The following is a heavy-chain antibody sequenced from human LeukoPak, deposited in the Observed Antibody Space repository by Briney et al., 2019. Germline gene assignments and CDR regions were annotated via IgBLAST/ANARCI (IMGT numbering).Heavy chain of an antibody. J-gene: IGHJ6*02. D-gene: IGHD5-18*01. V-gene: IGHV1-8*01. CDR2: MNPNSGNT. CDR1: GYTFTSYD. CDR3: ARGPDTAIVTSYYYYGMDV. Sequence: ASVKVSCKASGYTFTSYDTNWVRQATGQGLEWMGWMNPNSGNTGYAQKFQGRVTMTRNTSISTACMELSSLRSEDTAVYYCARGPDTAIVTSYYYYGMDVWGQGTTVTVSS.